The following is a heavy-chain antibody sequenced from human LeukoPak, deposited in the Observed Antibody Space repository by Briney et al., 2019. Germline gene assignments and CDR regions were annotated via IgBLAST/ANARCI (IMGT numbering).Heavy chain of an antibody. Sequence: SETLSLTCTVSGGSNSSYYCGWIRQPPGKGLEWIGYIYYSGSTNYNPSLKSRVTISVDTSKNQFSLKLSSVTAADTAVYYCARIAATSGAVYFDYGGQGTLVTASS. D-gene: IGHD5-12*01. CDR1: GGSNSSYY. CDR2: IYYSGST. J-gene: IGHJ4*02. CDR3: ARIAATSGAVYFDY. V-gene: IGHV4-59*13.